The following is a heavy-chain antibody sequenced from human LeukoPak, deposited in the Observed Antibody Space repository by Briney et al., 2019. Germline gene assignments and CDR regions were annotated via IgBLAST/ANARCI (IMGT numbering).Heavy chain of an antibody. CDR2: ISYSGRT. V-gene: IGHV4-59*01. Sequence: SETLSLTCTVSGGSINTYYWHWIRQPPGKGLEWIGYISYSGRTNYNPSLKSRVTTSIDKSKNQFSLNLRSVTAADTAAYYCARSGGYSGYDVDYWGQGALVTVSS. J-gene: IGHJ4*02. CDR1: GGSINTYY. D-gene: IGHD5-12*01. CDR3: ARSGGYSGYDVDY.